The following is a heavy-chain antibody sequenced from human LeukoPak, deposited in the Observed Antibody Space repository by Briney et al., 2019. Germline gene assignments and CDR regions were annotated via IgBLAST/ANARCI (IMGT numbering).Heavy chain of an antibody. J-gene: IGHJ5*02. D-gene: IGHD2-15*01. Sequence: SETLSLTCAVYGGSFSGYYWSWVRQPPGKGLEWIGEINHSGSTNYNPSLKSRVTISVDTSKNQFSLKLSSVTAADTAVYYCARGYYPRGRYCSGGSCYSPWFDPWGQGTLVTVSS. CDR1: GGSFSGYY. CDR3: ARGYYPRGRYCSGGSCYSPWFDP. CDR2: INHSGST. V-gene: IGHV4-34*01.